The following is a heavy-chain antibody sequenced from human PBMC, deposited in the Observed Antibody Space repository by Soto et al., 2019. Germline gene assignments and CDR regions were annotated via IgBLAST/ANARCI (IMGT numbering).Heavy chain of an antibody. CDR2: LYYGGST. CDR1: GGPIRSHY. D-gene: IGHD6-13*01. V-gene: IGHV4-59*08. CDR3: ARQGSSSWYFWFDP. Sequence: QVQLQESGPGLVKPSETLSLTCTVSGGPIRSHYWSWIRQAPGKGLEWVGFLYYGGSTNYNPSLKTRATISVDTSKNQLSLRLTSVTAADTAVYYCARQGSSSWYFWFDPWGQGTLVTVSS. J-gene: IGHJ5*02.